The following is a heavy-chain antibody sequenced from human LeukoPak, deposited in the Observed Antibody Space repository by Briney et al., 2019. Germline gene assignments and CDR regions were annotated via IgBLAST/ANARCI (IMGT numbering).Heavy chain of an antibody. D-gene: IGHD3-22*01. CDR3: AREMYYYDSSGSSWFDP. J-gene: IGHJ5*02. CDR1: GGTFSSYA. Sequence: SVEVSCKASGGTFSSYAISWVRQAPGQGLEWMGRIIPILGIANYAQKFQGRVTITADKSTSTAYMELSSLRSEDTAVYYCAREMYYYDSSGSSWFDPWGQGTLVTVSS. CDR2: IIPILGIA. V-gene: IGHV1-69*04.